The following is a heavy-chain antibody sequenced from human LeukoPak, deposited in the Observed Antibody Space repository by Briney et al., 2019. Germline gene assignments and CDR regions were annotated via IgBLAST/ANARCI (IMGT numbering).Heavy chain of an antibody. J-gene: IGHJ4*02. Sequence: RAGGSLRLSCAASGFTFSSYSMNWVRQAPGKGLEWVSSISSSSSYIYYADSVKGRFTISRDNAKNSLYLQMNSLETEDTAMYYCTYTSSSGVVYWGQGTLVTVSS. D-gene: IGHD6-6*01. V-gene: IGHV3-21*04. CDR1: GFTFSSYS. CDR2: ISSSSSYI. CDR3: TYTSSSGVVY.